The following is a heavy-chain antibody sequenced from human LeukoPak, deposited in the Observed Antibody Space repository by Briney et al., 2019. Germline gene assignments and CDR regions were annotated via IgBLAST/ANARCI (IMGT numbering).Heavy chain of an antibody. CDR1: GGSFSGYY. CDR2: INHSGST. Sequence: SETLSLTCAVYGGSFSGYYWSWIRQPPGKGLEWIGEINHSGSTNYNPSLKSRVTISVDTSKNQFSLKLSSVTAADTAVYYCAKEDGDYDYYYYYMDVWGKGTTVTVSS. CDR3: AKEDGDYDYYYYYMDV. V-gene: IGHV4-34*01. D-gene: IGHD4-17*01. J-gene: IGHJ6*03.